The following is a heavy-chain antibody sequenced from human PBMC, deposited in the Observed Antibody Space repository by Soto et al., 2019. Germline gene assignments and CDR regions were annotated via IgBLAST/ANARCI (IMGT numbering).Heavy chain of an antibody. J-gene: IGHJ5*02. CDR2: IDYRGTT. CDR1: GASISSSSYF. V-gene: IGHV4-39*02. CDR3: SRRAPEGFDP. Sequence: SETLSLTCTVSGASISSSSYFWAWIRRTPGKGLEWIASIDYRGTTYKNPSLKSRVTISLDTSKNHFSLNLGSVTAADTALYYCSRRAPEGFDPWGQGTLVTVS.